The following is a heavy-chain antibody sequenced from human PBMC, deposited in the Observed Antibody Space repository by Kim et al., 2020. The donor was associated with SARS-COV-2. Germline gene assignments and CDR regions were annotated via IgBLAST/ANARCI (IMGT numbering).Heavy chain of an antibody. Sequence: GGSLRLSCAASGFTFSSYAMSWVRQAPGKGLEWVSGISGSGGSTYYADSVKGRFTISRDNSKNTLYLQMNSLRAEDTAVYYCAKDRLRAAAGVDYYGMAVWGQGTTVTVSS. CDR1: GFTFSSYA. D-gene: IGHD6-13*01. J-gene: IGHJ6*02. CDR2: ISGSGGST. CDR3: AKDRLRAAAGVDYYGMAV. V-gene: IGHV3-23*01.